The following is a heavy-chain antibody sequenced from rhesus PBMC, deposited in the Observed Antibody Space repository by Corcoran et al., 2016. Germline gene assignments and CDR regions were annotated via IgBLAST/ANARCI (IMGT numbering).Heavy chain of an antibody. CDR3: AKDLGYSYSYYGLDS. V-gene: IGHV5-20*01. D-gene: IGHD5-12*01. Sequence: EVQLVQSGAEVKRPGESLKISCTTSGYSFTSYWISWAHRMPGKGLEWMGAIDPSASDTRYNPSFQGQVTVSADTSISTAYLQWSRLKASDTATYYCAKDLGYSYSYYGLDSWGQGVVVTVSS. J-gene: IGHJ6*01. CDR1: GYSFTSYW. CDR2: IDPSASDT.